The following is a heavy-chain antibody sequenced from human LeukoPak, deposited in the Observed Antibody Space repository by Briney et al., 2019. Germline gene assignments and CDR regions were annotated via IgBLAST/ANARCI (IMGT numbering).Heavy chain of an antibody. J-gene: IGHJ4*02. CDR2: MNPNSGGT. V-gene: IGHV1-2*02. CDR1: GYTFTSYD. Sequence: ASVKVSCKASGYTFTSYDINWVRQATGQGLEWMGWMNPNSGGTNYAQKFQGRVTMTRDTSISTAYMELSRLRSDDTAVYYCARTRRITMIVGGFDYWGQGTLVTVSS. D-gene: IGHD3-22*01. CDR3: ARTRRITMIVGGFDY.